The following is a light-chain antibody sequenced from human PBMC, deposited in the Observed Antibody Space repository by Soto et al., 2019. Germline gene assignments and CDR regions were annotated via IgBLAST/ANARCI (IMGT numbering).Light chain of an antibody. V-gene: IGKV1-27*01. Sequence: DIQMTQSPSSLSASVGDRVTITCRANQAISNYLAWYQQKPGKIPKLLIFAASTLQSGVPSRFSGSGSGTDFTLTISSLQPEDVATYYCQKYNSAPLTFGQGTKVEIK. CDR3: QKYNSAPLT. J-gene: IGKJ1*01. CDR1: QAISNY. CDR2: AAS.